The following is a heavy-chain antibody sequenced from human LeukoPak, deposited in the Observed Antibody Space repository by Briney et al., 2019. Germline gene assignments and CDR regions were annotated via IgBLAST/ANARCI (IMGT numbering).Heavy chain of an antibody. D-gene: IGHD6-6*01. J-gene: IGHJ4*02. CDR3: ATVGRAAGPGY. Sequence: PGGSLRLSCAASGFTYSSYETNWLRQAPGKGLEWFSYISYSGSPIYYADSVKGRFTISRDNAKNSLYLQMNSLRAEDTAVYYCATVGRAAGPGYWGQGTLVTVSS. V-gene: IGHV3-48*03. CDR1: GFTYSSYE. CDR2: ISYSGSPI.